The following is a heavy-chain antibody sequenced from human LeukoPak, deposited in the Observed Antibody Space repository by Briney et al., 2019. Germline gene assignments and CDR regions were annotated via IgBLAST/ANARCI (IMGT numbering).Heavy chain of an antibody. CDR3: ARGSNGGELDY. CDR1: GYTFTSNY. D-gene: IGHD3-10*01. J-gene: IGHJ4*02. Sequence: ASVKVSCKASGYTFTSNYIHWVRQAPGQGLEWMGMIYPRDGSTSYAQKFRGRVTVTRDTSTSTVHMELSGLRSEDTAVYYCARGSNGGELDYWGQGTLVTVSS. V-gene: IGHV1-46*01. CDR2: IYPRDGST.